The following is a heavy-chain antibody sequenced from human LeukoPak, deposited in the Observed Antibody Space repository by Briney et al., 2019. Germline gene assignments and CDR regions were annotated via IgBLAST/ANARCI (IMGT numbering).Heavy chain of an antibody. CDR3: LYCSSTSCSHIADY. CDR1: GGTFSSYT. J-gene: IGHJ4*02. Sequence: GASVKVSCKASGGTFSSYTISWVRQAPGQGLEWMGRIIPILGIANYAQKFQGRVTNTADKSTSTAYMELSSLRSEDTAVYYCLYCSSTSCSHIADYWGQGTLVTVSS. V-gene: IGHV1-69*02. D-gene: IGHD2-2*01. CDR2: IIPILGIA.